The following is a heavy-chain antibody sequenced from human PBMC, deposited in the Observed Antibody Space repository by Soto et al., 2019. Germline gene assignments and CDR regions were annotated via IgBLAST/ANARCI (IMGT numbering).Heavy chain of an antibody. Sequence: PSETLSLTCTVSGGSTSSYYWSWIRQPPGKGLEWIGYIYYSGSTNYNPSLKSRVTISVDTSKNQFSLKLSSVTAADTAVYYCARAGSSGYYYTSYWFDPWGQGTLVTVSS. J-gene: IGHJ5*02. CDR2: IYYSGST. CDR3: ARAGSSGYYYTSYWFDP. D-gene: IGHD3-22*01. CDR1: GGSTSSYY. V-gene: IGHV4-59*01.